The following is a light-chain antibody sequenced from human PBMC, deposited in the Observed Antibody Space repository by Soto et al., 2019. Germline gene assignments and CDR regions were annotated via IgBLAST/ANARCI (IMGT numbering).Light chain of an antibody. CDR3: QQSSHSPWT. J-gene: IGKJ1*01. V-gene: IGKV1-39*01. Sequence: DIQMTQSPSSLSASIGDRVTITCRASQSISSFLNWYQQKPGTAPNLLIYDETFLQSGVPSRFSGSGSGTYFTLTISSLQPEDFATYYCQQSSHSPWTFGKGTKVEIK. CDR2: DET. CDR1: QSISSF.